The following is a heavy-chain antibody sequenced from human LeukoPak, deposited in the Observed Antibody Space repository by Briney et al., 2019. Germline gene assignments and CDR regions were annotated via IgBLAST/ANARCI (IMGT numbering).Heavy chain of an antibody. CDR1: GYSFTSYW. CDR2: IYPGDSDT. Sequence: GASMQISCKGSGYSFTSYWIGWVRQLPGKGLEWMGIIYPGDSDTRYSPSFQGQVTFSADKSISTAYLQWSSLKASDTAMYYCARNYGGNSAVYWGQGTLVTVSS. J-gene: IGHJ4*02. CDR3: ARNYGGNSAVY. D-gene: IGHD4-23*01. V-gene: IGHV5-51*01.